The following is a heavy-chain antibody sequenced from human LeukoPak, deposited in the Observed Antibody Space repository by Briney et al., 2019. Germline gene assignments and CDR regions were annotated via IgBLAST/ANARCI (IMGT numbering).Heavy chain of an antibody. V-gene: IGHV3-30-3*02. D-gene: IGHD3-9*01. Sequence: GRSLRLSCAASGFTFSSYAMHWVRQAPGKGLEWVAVISYDGSNKYYADSVKGRFTISRDNSKNTLYLQMNSLRDEDTAVYYCAKWGDFDVLTGYYVPDFWGQGTLVTVSS. J-gene: IGHJ4*02. CDR1: GFTFSSYA. CDR2: ISYDGSNK. CDR3: AKWGDFDVLTGYYVPDF.